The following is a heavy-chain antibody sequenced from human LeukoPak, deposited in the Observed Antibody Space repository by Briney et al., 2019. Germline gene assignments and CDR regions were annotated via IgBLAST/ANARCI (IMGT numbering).Heavy chain of an antibody. CDR1: GGSISSGGYY. Sequence: ASETLSLTCTVSGGSISSGGYYWSWIRQHLGKGLEWIGYIYYSGSTYYNPSLKSRVTISVDTSKNQFSLKLSSVTAADTAVYYCARGPIYGGYVLDYWGQGTLVTVSS. CDR2: IYYSGST. CDR3: ARGPIYGGYVLDY. D-gene: IGHD4-17*01. J-gene: IGHJ4*02. V-gene: IGHV4-31*03.